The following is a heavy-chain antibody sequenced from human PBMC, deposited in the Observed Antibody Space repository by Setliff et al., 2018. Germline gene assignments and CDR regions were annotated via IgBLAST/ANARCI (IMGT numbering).Heavy chain of an antibody. D-gene: IGHD6-25*01. V-gene: IGHV4-4*02. J-gene: IGHJ4*02. CDR3: AKGPTEAGFLVS. CDR2: IYHSGTT. Sequence: SETLSLTCLVSSGSISSSTHWWSWVRRPPGKGLEWIGEIYHSGTTNYNPSLKSRVTMSVDKSNNQFSPALTSVTAADTAVYYCAKGPTEAGFLVSWGQGALVTVSS. CDR1: SGSISSSTHW.